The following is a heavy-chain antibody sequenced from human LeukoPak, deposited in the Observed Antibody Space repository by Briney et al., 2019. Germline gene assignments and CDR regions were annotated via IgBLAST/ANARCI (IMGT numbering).Heavy chain of an antibody. Sequence: GGSLRLSCAASGFTFSSYSMNWVRQAPGKGPEWVSSISSSSSYIYYADSVKGRFTISRDSAKNSLYLQMNSLRAEDTAVYYCARELYSPEGDYWGQGTLVTVSS. V-gene: IGHV3-21*01. CDR3: ARELYSPEGDY. J-gene: IGHJ4*02. CDR1: GFTFSSYS. CDR2: ISSSSSYI. D-gene: IGHD5-18*01.